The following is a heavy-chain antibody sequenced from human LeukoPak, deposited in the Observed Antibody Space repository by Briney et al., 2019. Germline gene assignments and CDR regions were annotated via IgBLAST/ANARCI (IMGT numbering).Heavy chain of an antibody. J-gene: IGHJ5*02. V-gene: IGHV1-46*04. Sequence: ASVKVSCKASGYTFTNYYMHWVRQAPGQGPEWMGRIDLGGGSTDYAQKLQGRVTMIRDTSTSTAYMELSSLRSEDTAVYYCARGKLRRAAAGTAWFDPWGQGTLVTVSS. D-gene: IGHD6-13*01. CDR3: ARGKLRRAAAGTAWFDP. CDR1: GYTFTNYY. CDR2: IDLGGGST.